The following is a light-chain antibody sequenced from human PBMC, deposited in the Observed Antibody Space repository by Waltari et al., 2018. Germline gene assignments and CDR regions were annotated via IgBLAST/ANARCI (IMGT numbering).Light chain of an antibody. CDR1: SSNIGARHA. CDR2: ANS. CDR3: QSYDSRLNAVV. V-gene: IGLV1-40*01. Sequence: QSVLTQPPSVSGAPGQRVTISCTGSSSNIGARHAVPWYQQFQGTAPKLLPYANSNRPSGVPDRFSGSKSATSASLAITGLQDDDEADYYCQSYDSRLNAVVFGGGTKLTVL. J-gene: IGLJ2*01.